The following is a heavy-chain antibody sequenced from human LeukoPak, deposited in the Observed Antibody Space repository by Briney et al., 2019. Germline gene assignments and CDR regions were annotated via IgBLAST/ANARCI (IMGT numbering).Heavy chain of an antibody. CDR3: NYCSGGSCYSSWVAFDI. D-gene: IGHD2-15*01. V-gene: IGHV1-69*13. CDR2: IIPIFGTA. Sequence: GASVKVSCKASGGTFSSYAISWVRQAPGQGLEWMGGIIPIFGTANYAQKFQGRVTITADESTSTAYMELSGLRSEDTAVYYCNYCSGGSCYSSWVAFDIWGQGTMVTVSS. J-gene: IGHJ3*02. CDR1: GGTFSSYA.